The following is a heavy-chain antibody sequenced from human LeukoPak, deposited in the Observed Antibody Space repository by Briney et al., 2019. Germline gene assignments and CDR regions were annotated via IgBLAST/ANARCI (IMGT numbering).Heavy chain of an antibody. CDR1: GYTFTGYY. D-gene: IGHD4-17*01. Sequence: ASVKVYCKASGYTFTGYYMHWVRQAPGQGLEWMGWINPNSGGTNYAQKFQGRVTMTRDTSISTAYMELSRLRSDDTAVYYCARDRATVTDGVWFDPWGQGTLVTVSS. J-gene: IGHJ5*02. CDR2: INPNSGGT. CDR3: ARDRATVTDGVWFDP. V-gene: IGHV1-2*02.